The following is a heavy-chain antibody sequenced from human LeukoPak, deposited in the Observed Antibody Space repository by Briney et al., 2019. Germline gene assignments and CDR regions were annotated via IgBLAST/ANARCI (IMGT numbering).Heavy chain of an antibody. CDR1: GGSISIYY. CDR3: ARGGSRPSYYDIWSGLDY. V-gene: IGHV4-59*01. Sequence: SETLSLTCTVSGGSISIYYWSWIRQPPGKALEWIGYIYYSGSTNYNTSLKSRVTISVDTSKNQFSLKLSSVTAADTAVYYCARGGSRPSYYDIWSGLDYWGRGTLVTVSS. CDR2: IYYSGST. D-gene: IGHD3-3*01. J-gene: IGHJ4*02.